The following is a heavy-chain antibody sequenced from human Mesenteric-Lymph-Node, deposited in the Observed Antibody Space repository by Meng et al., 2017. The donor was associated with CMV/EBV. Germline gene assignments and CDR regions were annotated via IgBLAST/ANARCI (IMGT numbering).Heavy chain of an antibody. Sequence: QSTLKESSPTLVKPTQTLTTTCTFSGLSFSTYGGGIDWIRQPPGKALEGLAPIYWYDDNSYDPSLKSRLTITNDTSKNQVVLTMTNMDPADTAAYYCAHSGGSGSYHHWGQGTLVTVSS. CDR2: IYWYDDN. J-gene: IGHJ1*01. V-gene: IGHV2-5*05. CDR1: GLSFSTYGGG. D-gene: IGHD3-10*01. CDR3: AHSGGSGSYHH.